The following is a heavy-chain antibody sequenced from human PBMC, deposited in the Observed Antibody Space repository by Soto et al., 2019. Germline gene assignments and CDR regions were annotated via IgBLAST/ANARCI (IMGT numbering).Heavy chain of an antibody. CDR2: IIPIFGTV. CDR3: AKGAVAGTPTSYYYYGMDV. Sequence: QVQMLRSGAEVKKPRSSVRVSCEASGGTFRTYAISWVREAPGQGLEWMGEIIPIFGTVNYAQKFQDRVTITADESTTTVYMDLRSLRSEDTAVYYCAKGAVAGTPTSYYYYGMDVWGQGTTVTVSS. D-gene: IGHD6-19*01. V-gene: IGHV1-69*12. CDR1: GGTFRTYA. J-gene: IGHJ6*02.